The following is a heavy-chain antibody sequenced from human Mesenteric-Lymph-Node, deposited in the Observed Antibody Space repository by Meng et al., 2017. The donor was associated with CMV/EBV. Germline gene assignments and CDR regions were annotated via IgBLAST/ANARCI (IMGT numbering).Heavy chain of an antibody. J-gene: IGHJ6*02. Sequence: SVKVSCKASGGTFSSYAISWVRQAPGQGLEWMGGIIPIFGTANYAQKFQGRVTITTDESTSTAYMELSSLRSEDTAVYYCARDRGSIAARPSYYYGMDVWGQGTTVTVSS. CDR3: ARDRGSIAARPSYYYGMDV. V-gene: IGHV1-69*05. CDR1: GGTFSSYA. CDR2: IIPIFGTA. D-gene: IGHD6-6*01.